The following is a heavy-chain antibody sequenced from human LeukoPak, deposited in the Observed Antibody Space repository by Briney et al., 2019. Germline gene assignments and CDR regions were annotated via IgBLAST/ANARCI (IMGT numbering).Heavy chain of an antibody. CDR3: ARGNPDYDSSGYLGY. CDR1: GGTFSSYT. J-gene: IGHJ4*02. D-gene: IGHD3-22*01. V-gene: IGHV1-69*02. CDR2: IIPILGIA. Sequence: SVKVSCKASGGTFSSYTISWVRQAPGEGLEWMGRIIPILGIANYAQKFQGRVTITADKSTSTAYMELSSLRSEDTAVYYCARGNPDYDSSGYLGYWGQGTLVTVSS.